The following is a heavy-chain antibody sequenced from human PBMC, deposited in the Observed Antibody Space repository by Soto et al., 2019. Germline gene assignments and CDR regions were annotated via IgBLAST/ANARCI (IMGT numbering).Heavy chain of an antibody. CDR3: EREKSGADAWVFDL. J-gene: IGHJ2*01. CDR2: ISTTSAYI. Sequence: EVQLVESGGGLVKPGGSLRLSCAASGFTFNTYSMNWVRQAPGKGLEWVSAISTTSAYINYADSVRGRFTIARDNAKNSLSLKMNSLNDEDTAFYYCEREKSGADAWVFDLWGRGTLVTVSS. CDR1: GFTFNTYS. V-gene: IGHV3-21*01. D-gene: IGHD2-2*01.